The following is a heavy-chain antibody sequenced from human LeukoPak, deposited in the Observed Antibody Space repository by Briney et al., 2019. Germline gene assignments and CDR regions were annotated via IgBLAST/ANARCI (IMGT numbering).Heavy chain of an antibody. CDR1: GFTFSSYV. V-gene: IGHV3-30*09. CDR2: TSYDGSNT. J-gene: IGHJ6*02. CDR3: AREALTGYVRNGMDV. D-gene: IGHD5-12*01. Sequence: GKSLRLSCAASGFTFSSYVMHWVRQAPGKGLEWVAVTSYDGSNTYYADSAKGRLAMSRDNSKNTLYLQMSSLRSEDTAVYYCAREALTGYVRNGMDVWGQGTRSSSP.